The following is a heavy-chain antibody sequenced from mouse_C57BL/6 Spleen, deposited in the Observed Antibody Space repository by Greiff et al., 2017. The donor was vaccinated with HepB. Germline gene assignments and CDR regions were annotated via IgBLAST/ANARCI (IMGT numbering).Heavy chain of an antibody. D-gene: IGHD2-14*01. CDR1: GYTFTSYW. Sequence: QVQLKQPGAELVRPGTSVKLSCKASGYTFTSYWMHWVKQRPGQGLEWIGVIDPSDSYTNYNQKFKGKATLTVDTSSSTAYMQLSSLTSEDSAVYYCARARVHAMDYWGQGTSVTVSS. V-gene: IGHV1-59*01. CDR2: IDPSDSYT. CDR3: ARARVHAMDY. J-gene: IGHJ4*01.